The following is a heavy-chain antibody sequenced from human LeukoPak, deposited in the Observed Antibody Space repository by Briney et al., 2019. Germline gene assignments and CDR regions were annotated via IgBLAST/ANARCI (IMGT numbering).Heavy chain of an antibody. V-gene: IGHV1-2*02. CDR1: GYTFTGYY. CDR2: INPNSGGT. J-gene: IGHJ5*02. D-gene: IGHD3-22*01. CDR3: ARGDDLSTGYYWFDP. Sequence: GASVKVSCKASGYTFTGYYMHWVRQAPGQGLEWMGWINPNSGGTNYAQKFQGRVTMTRDTSISTVYMELNRLRSDDTAVYYCARGDDLSTGYYWFDPWGQGTLVTVSS.